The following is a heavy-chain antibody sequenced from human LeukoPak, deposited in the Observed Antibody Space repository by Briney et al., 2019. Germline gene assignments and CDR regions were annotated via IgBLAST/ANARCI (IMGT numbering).Heavy chain of an antibody. CDR2: VSGSGGST. CDR1: GFTFSSYA. D-gene: IGHD3-10*01. V-gene: IGHV3-23*01. J-gene: IGHJ4*02. Sequence: AGGSLRLSCAASGFTFSSYAMSWVRQAPGKGLEWVSAVSGSGGSTYYADSVKGRFTVSKDNSKNTLYLQMNSLRVEDTAVYYCAKDQGYGSGRLLGFDYWGQGTLVTVSS. CDR3: AKDQGYGSGRLLGFDY.